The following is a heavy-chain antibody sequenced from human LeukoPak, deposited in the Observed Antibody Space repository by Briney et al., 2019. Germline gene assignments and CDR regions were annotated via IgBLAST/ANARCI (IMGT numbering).Heavy chain of an antibody. CDR3: ARGYCSSTSCYYYYYYYGMDV. J-gene: IGHJ6*02. Sequence: ASVKVSCKASGYTFTSYDINWVRQATGQGLEWMGWMNPNSGNTGYAQKFRGRVTMTRNTSISTAYMELSSLRSEDTAVYYCARGYCSSTSCYYYYYYYGMDVWGQGTTVTVSS. D-gene: IGHD2-2*01. V-gene: IGHV1-8*01. CDR1: GYTFTSYD. CDR2: MNPNSGNT.